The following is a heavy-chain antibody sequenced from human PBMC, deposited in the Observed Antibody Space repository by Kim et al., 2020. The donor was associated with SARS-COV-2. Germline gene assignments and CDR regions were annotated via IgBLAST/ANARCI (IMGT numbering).Heavy chain of an antibody. CDR2: ISAYNGNT. J-gene: IGHJ4*02. CDR3: ARARFDCSGGSCYPPYFDY. CDR1: GYTFTSYG. V-gene: IGHV1-18*01. Sequence: ASVKVSCKASGYTFTSYGISWVRQAPGQGLEWMGWISAYNGNTNYAQKLQGRVNMTTDTATSTAYMELRSLRSDDTAVYYCARARFDCSGGSCYPPYFDYWGQGTLVTVSS. D-gene: IGHD2-15*01.